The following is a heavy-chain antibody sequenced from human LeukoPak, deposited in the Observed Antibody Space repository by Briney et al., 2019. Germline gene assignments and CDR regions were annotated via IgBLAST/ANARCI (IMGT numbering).Heavy chain of an antibody. CDR3: ARVVPGTGFFY. J-gene: IGHJ4*02. CDR2: ISSSSSHI. CDR1: GFTFSSYS. V-gene: IGHV3-21*01. D-gene: IGHD2-8*02. Sequence: GGSLRLSXAASGFTFSSYSMNWVRQSPGKGLEWVSSISSSSSHIYCADSVKGRFTISRDNAKNSLYLQMTSLRGEDTALYYCARVVPGTGFFYWGQGTLVTVSS.